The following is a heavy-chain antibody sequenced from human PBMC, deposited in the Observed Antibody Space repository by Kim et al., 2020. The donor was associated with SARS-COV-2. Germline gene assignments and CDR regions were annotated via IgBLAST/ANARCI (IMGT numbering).Heavy chain of an antibody. CDR1: GYTLTELS. J-gene: IGHJ4*02. CDR2: FDPEDGET. Sequence: ASVKVSCKVSGYTLTELSMHWVRQAPGKGLEWMGGFDPEDGETIYAQKFQGRVTMTEDTSTDTAYMELSSLRSEDTAVYYCATTPKPWMTTVTTPFDYWGQGTLVTVSS. CDR3: ATTPKPWMTTVTTPFDY. V-gene: IGHV1-24*01. D-gene: IGHD4-17*01.